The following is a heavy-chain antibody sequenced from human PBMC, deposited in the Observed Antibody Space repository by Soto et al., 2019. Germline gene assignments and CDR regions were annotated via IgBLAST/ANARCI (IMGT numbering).Heavy chain of an antibody. CDR2: VDSDGRGT. CDR1: GITFTNYW. V-gene: IGHV3-74*01. J-gene: IGHJ4*02. CDR3: GAVFEQ. Sequence: EVQLVESGGGSVQPGGSLRLSCVASGITFTNYWMHWVRQVPGKGLVWVARVDSDGRGTSYADFVKGRFTISRDNAKNTLYPQMNSMLGEGTAMYYCGAVFEQWGQGIRVTVSS.